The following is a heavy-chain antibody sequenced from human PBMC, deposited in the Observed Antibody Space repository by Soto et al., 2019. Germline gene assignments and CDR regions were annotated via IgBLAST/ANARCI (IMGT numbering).Heavy chain of an antibody. D-gene: IGHD3-10*02. V-gene: IGHV3-30-3*01. CDR2: ISYDGSNK. CDR3: VGASMWTGKGLEY. CDR1: GFTFKSYT. Sequence: EGSLRLSCATSGFTFKSYTLHWVRQTPGRGLQWVAVISYDGSNKYYADSVRGRFTISRDNSNSTLYLQMNSLRADDSAVYYCVGASMWTGKGLEYWGQGALVTVSS. J-gene: IGHJ4*02.